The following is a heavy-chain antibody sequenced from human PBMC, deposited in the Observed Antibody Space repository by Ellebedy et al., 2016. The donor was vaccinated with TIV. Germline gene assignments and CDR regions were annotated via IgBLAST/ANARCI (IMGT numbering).Heavy chain of an antibody. CDR2: INSVGKST. Sequence: PGGSLRLSCAASGFNFSNYWMYRVRQAPGKGLVWVSRINSVGKSTSYADFVKGRFTISRDNAKNTLNLQMNSLRAEDTAVYYCARGVGGFTSGYVDSWGQGTLVTVSS. CDR1: GFNFSNYW. D-gene: IGHD3-9*01. J-gene: IGHJ5*01. CDR3: ARGVGGFTSGYVDS. V-gene: IGHV3-74*01.